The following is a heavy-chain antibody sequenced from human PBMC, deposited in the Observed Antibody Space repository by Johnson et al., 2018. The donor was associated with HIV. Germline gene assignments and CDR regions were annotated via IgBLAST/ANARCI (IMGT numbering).Heavy chain of an antibody. Sequence: QVQLVESGGGVVQPGRSLRLSCEASGITFSSYGMNWVRQAPGKGLEWVAVIWYDGSNKYYADSLKGRFTISRDNSKNTLYLQMNSLRDEDTAVYYCAKSAASAGGDDAFDIWGQGTMVTVSS. CDR3: AKSAASAGGDDAFDI. J-gene: IGHJ3*02. CDR1: GITFSSYG. V-gene: IGHV3-33*03. CDR2: IWYDGSNK. D-gene: IGHD3-16*01.